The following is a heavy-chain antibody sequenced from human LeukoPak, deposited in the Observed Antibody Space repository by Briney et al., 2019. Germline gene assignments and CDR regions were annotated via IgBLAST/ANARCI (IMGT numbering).Heavy chain of an antibody. J-gene: IGHJ4*02. CDR1: GFTFDDYA. Sequence: PGGSLRLSCAASGFTFDDYAMHWVRQAPGKGLEWVSGISWNSGSIGYADSVKGRFTISRDNAKNSLYLQMNSLRAEDTALYYCAKAPGSYFSSYYFDYWGQGTLVTVSS. D-gene: IGHD1-26*01. V-gene: IGHV3-9*01. CDR3: AKAPGSYFSSYYFDY. CDR2: ISWNSGSI.